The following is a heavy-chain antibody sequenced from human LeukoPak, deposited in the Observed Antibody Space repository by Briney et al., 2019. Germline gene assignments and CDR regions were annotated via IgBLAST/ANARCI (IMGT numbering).Heavy chain of an antibody. V-gene: IGHV3-33*01. CDR1: GFTFSSYG. CDR2: IWYDGSNK. Sequence: GGSLRLSCVASGFTFSSYGMHWVRQAPGKGLEWVAVIWYDGSNKYYADSVKGRFTISRDNSKNTLYLQMNSLRAEDTAVYYCARDGYDGAFDIWGQGTMVTVSS. CDR3: ARDGYDGAFDI. D-gene: IGHD5-12*01. J-gene: IGHJ3*02.